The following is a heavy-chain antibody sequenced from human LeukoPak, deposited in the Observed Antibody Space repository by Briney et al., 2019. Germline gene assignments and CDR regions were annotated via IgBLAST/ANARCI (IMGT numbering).Heavy chain of an antibody. CDR1: GYTFTSYD. CDR3: ARDRITGDPAIQAAFDI. V-gene: IGHV1-8*03. CDR2: MNPNSGNT. J-gene: IGHJ3*02. Sequence: GASVKVSCKASGYTFTSYDINWVRQATGQGLEWMGWMNPNSGNTGYAQKFQGRVTITRNTSISTAYMELSSLRSEDTAVYYCARDRITGDPAIQAAFDIWGQGTMVTVSS. D-gene: IGHD7-27*01.